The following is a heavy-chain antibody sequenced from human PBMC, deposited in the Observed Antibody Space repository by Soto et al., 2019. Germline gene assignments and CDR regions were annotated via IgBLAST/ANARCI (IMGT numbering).Heavy chain of an antibody. J-gene: IGHJ4*02. CDR3: ARVTYDSSGYLNARPFDY. Sequence: GASVKVSCKASGYTFTSYYMHWVRQAPGQGLEWMGIINPSGGSTSYAQKFQGRVTMTRDTSTSTVYMELSSLRSEDTAVYYCARVTYDSSGYLNARPFDYWGQGTLVTVSS. CDR1: GYTFTSYY. CDR2: INPSGGST. V-gene: IGHV1-46*01. D-gene: IGHD3-22*01.